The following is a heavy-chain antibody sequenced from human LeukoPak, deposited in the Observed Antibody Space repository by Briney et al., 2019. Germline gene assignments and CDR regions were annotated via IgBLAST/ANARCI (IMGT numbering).Heavy chain of an antibody. CDR2: IKSKTDGGTT. V-gene: IGHV3-15*01. J-gene: IGHJ3*02. CDR3: TTYRLDDAFDM. Sequence: PGGSLRLSCAASGLSFRNAWMNWVRQAPGKGLEWVGRIKSKTDGGTTDYGALVKGGFTISRGDSKNTQYLQMNSLNTEDTAIYYCTTYRLDDAFDMWGQGTMVTVSS. CDR1: GLSFRNAW.